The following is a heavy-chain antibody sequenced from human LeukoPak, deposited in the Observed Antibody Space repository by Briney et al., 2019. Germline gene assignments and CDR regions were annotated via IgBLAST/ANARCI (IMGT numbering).Heavy chain of an antibody. Sequence: GGSLRLSCAASGFTFSSYSMNWVRQAPGKGLEWVSSISSSSYIYYADSVKGRFTISRDNAKNSLYLQMNSLRAEDTAVYYCARHGHVLRYFDWLRVPRSIDYWGQGTLVTVSS. CDR1: GFTFSSYS. V-gene: IGHV3-21*01. D-gene: IGHD3-9*01. CDR2: ISSSSYI. J-gene: IGHJ4*02. CDR3: ARHGHVLRYFDWLRVPRSIDY.